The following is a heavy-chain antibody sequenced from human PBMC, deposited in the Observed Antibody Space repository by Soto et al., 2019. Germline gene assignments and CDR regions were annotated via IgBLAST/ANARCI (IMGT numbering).Heavy chain of an antibody. CDR2: MNPNSGNT. CDR1: GYTFTSYD. J-gene: IGHJ4*02. Sequence: ASVKVSCKASGYTFTSYDINWVRQATGQGLEWMGWMNPNSGNTGYAQKFQGRVTMTRNTSISTAYMELSSLRSEDTAVYYCARSRGRRYGGSCYMVSHWGQGTLVTVSS. CDR3: ARSRGRRYGGSCYMVSH. D-gene: IGHD2-15*01. V-gene: IGHV1-8*01.